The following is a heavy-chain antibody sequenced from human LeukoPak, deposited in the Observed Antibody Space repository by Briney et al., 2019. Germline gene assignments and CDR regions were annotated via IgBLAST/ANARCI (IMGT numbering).Heavy chain of an antibody. D-gene: IGHD3-22*01. V-gene: IGHV1-2*02. CDR2: INPNSGGT. CDR1: GYTFTGYY. Sequence: ASVEVSCKASGYTFTGYYMHWVRQAPGQGLEWMGWINPNSGGTNYAQKFQGRVTMTRDTSISTAYMELSRLRSDDTAVYYCARVGFFDSSGYYGYWGQGTLVTVSS. J-gene: IGHJ4*02. CDR3: ARVGFFDSSGYYGY.